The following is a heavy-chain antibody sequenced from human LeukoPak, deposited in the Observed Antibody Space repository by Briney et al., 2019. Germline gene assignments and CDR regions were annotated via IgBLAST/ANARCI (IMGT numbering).Heavy chain of an antibody. CDR3: ASIGGYSYGDEGNYFDY. J-gene: IGHJ4*02. CDR1: GGTFSNYA. D-gene: IGHD5-18*01. V-gene: IGHV1-69*05. CDR2: IIPIFGTA. Sequence: GSSVKVSCKASGGTFSNYAISWVRQAPGQGLEWMGRIIPIFGTANYAQKFQGRVTITTDESTSTAYMELSSLRPEDTAVYYCASIGGYSYGDEGNYFDYWGQGTLVTVSS.